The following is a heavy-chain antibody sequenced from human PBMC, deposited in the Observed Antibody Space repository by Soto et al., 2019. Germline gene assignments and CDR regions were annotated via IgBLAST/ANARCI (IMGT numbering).Heavy chain of an antibody. Sequence: GGSLRLSCAASGFTFSSYGMHWVRQAPGKGLEWVAVISYDGSNKYYADSVKGRFTISRDNSKNTLYLQMNSLRAEDTAVYYCRTGYFDLWGRGTLVTVSS. J-gene: IGHJ2*01. V-gene: IGHV3-30*03. CDR3: RTGYFDL. CDR1: GFTFSSYG. CDR2: ISYDGSNK.